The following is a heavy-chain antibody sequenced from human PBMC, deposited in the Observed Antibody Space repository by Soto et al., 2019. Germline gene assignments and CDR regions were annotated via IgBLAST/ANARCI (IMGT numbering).Heavy chain of an antibody. CDR3: AKFSSSSYYDSSGYH. J-gene: IGHJ4*02. CDR1: GFTFSSYA. Sequence: EVQLLESGGGLVQPGGSLRLSCAASGFTFSSYAMSWVRQAPGKGLEWLSAISTSGGGTYYADSVKGRFTISRDNSKNTLYLQMNSLRAEDTAVYYCAKFSSSSYYDSSGYHWGQGTLVTVSS. V-gene: IGHV3-23*01. CDR2: ISTSGGGT. D-gene: IGHD3-22*01.